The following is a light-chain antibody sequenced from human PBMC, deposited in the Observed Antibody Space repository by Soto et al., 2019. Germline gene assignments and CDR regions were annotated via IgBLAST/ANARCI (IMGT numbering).Light chain of an antibody. CDR3: SSYTGSNTRAVI. CDR2: EVS. Sequence: QSALTQPASVSGSPGQSITVSCTGTSSDDGDYNYVSWYQQHPGKAPKLLIYEVSNRPSGISNRFSGSKSGNTASLTISGLQAEDEAHYYCSSYTGSNTRAVIFGGGTKLTVL. J-gene: IGLJ2*01. CDR1: SSDDGDYNY. V-gene: IGLV2-14*01.